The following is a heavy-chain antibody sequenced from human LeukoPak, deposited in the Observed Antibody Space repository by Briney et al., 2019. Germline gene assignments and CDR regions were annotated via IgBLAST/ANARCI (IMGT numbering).Heavy chain of an antibody. CDR3: ARHFTYYYDSSGYPRDAFDI. V-gene: IGHV4-59*08. CDR2: IYYSGST. D-gene: IGHD3-22*01. CDR1: DGSISGYY. J-gene: IGHJ3*02. Sequence: SETLSLTCTVSDGSISGYYWSWIRQSPGQGLVWIGYIYYSGSTNYNPSLKSRVTISIDMSRNQFSLKLSSVTAADTALYYCARHFTYYYDSSGYPRDAFDIWGQGTTVTVSS.